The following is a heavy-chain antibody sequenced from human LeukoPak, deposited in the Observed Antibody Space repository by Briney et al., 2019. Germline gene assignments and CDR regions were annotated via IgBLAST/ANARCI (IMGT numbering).Heavy chain of an antibody. D-gene: IGHD3-22*01. CDR3: TRDLWNFYDDSGYNRDFDS. J-gene: IGHJ5*01. Sequence: ASVKVSCKATSRISWVRQAPGQGLEWMGWIGTYGGDTYYAQKFQGRITVTTDTSTSTVYMELRNLRSDDTAVYYCTRDLWNFYDDSGYNRDFDSWGQGTLVTVSS. CDR1: TSR. V-gene: IGHV1-18*01. CDR2: IGTYGGDT.